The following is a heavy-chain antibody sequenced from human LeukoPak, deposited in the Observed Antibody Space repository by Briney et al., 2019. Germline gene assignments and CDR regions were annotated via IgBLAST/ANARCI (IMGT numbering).Heavy chain of an antibody. CDR1: GGSISSSSYY. Sequence: SETLSLTCTVSGGSISSSSYYWGWIRQPPGKGLEWIGSIYYSGSTYYNPSLKSRVTISVDTSKNQFSLKLSSVTAADTAVYYCARDLHCSGGSCYSDYFDYWGQGTLVTVSS. CDR2: IYYSGST. CDR3: ARDLHCSGGSCYSDYFDY. V-gene: IGHV4-39*07. D-gene: IGHD2-15*01. J-gene: IGHJ4*02.